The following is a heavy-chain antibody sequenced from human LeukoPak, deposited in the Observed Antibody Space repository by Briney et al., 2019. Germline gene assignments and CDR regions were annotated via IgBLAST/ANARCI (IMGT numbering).Heavy chain of an antibody. CDR2: MNANTGAT. J-gene: IGHJ5*01. D-gene: IGHD4-11*01. CDR3: ASRNSWYDS. CDR1: GYSFTSYD. Sequence: GASAKVSCKASGYSFTSYDINWVRQATGQGLEWMGWMNANTGATGYAQKFQGRVTMTRDTSISTAYMELSSLRSEDTAIYYCASRNSWYDSWGQGTLVTVLS. V-gene: IGHV1-8*01.